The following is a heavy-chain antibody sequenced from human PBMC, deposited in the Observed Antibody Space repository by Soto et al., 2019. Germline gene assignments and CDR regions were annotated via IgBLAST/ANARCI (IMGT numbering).Heavy chain of an antibody. CDR3: AREWLVPYYYYGMDV. CDR2: INPSGGST. J-gene: IGHJ6*02. Sequence: ASVKVSCKASGYTFTSYYMHWVRQAPGQGLEWMGIINPSGGSTSYAQKFQGRVTITRDTSASTAYMELSSLRSEDTAVYYCAREWLVPYYYYGMDVWGQGTTVTVSS. V-gene: IGHV1-46*01. D-gene: IGHD6-19*01. CDR1: GYTFTSYY.